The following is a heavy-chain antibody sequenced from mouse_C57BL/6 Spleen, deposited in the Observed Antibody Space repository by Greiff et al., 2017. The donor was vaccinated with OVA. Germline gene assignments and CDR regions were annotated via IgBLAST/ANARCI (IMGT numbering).Heavy chain of an antibody. J-gene: IGHJ2*01. CDR1: GYTFTSYW. CDR2: IDPSDSST. V-gene: IGHV1-50*01. D-gene: IGHD6-1*01. CDR3: ARGGLSHFDY. Sequence: VQLQQPGAELVKPGASVKLSCKASGYTFTSYWMQWVKQRPGQGLEWIGEIDPSDSSTNYNQKFKGKATLTVDTSSSTAYMQLSSLTSEDSAVYYCARGGLSHFDYWGQGTTLTVSS.